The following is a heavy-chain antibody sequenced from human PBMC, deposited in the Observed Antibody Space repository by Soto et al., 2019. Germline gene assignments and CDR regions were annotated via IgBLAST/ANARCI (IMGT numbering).Heavy chain of an antibody. V-gene: IGHV4-30-4*01. Sequence: QVQLQESGPGLVKPSQTLSLTCTVSGGSISSGDYYWSWIRHPPGKGLEWIGYIYYSGSTYYNPSLKSRVTLSVDTSKNQFSLKLSSVTAADTAVYYCARATIVLVPAAMVSHWFDPWGQGTLVTVSS. CDR2: IYYSGST. CDR1: GGSISSGDYY. CDR3: ARATIVLVPAAMVSHWFDP. D-gene: IGHD2-2*01. J-gene: IGHJ5*02.